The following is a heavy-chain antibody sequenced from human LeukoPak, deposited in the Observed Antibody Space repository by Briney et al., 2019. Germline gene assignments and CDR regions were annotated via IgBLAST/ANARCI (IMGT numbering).Heavy chain of an antibody. J-gene: IGHJ4*02. Sequence: SETLSLTCTVSGGSISSGGYYWSWIRQHPGKGLEWIGYIYYSGSTYYNPSLKSRITISVDTSKNQFSLKLSSVTAADTAVYYCVSFYDSSGYYRQYHFDYWGQGALVTVSS. CDR1: GGSISSGGYY. V-gene: IGHV4-30-4*08. CDR2: IYYSGST. CDR3: VSFYDSSGYYRQYHFDY. D-gene: IGHD3-22*01.